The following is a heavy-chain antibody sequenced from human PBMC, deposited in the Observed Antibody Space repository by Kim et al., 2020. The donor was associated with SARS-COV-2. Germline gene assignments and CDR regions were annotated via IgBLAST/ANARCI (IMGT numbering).Heavy chain of an antibody. D-gene: IGHD5-12*01. CDR3: ATGDGYNFKYFDY. V-gene: IGHV3-30-3*01. CDR2: ILIDGSNK. J-gene: IGHJ4*02. Sequence: GGSLRLSCAASGFTFSNYPMHWVRQAPGKGLEWVAVILIDGSNKYYADSVKGRFTISRDNSKNTLYLQMNSLRAEDTAVYYCATGDGYNFKYFDYWGQGTLVTVSS. CDR1: GFTFSNYP.